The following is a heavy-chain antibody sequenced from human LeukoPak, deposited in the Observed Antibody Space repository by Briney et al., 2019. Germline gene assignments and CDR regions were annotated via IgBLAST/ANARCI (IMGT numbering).Heavy chain of an antibody. CDR1: GGSISSGGYY. Sequence: SETLSLTCTVSGGSISSGGYYWSWIRQPPGKGLEWIGYIYHSGSTYYNPSLKSRVTISVDRSKNQFSLKLSSVTAADTAVYYCAMILYGDREDYWGQGTLVTVSS. CDR2: IYHSGST. J-gene: IGHJ4*02. D-gene: IGHD4-17*01. CDR3: AMILYGDREDY. V-gene: IGHV4-30-2*01.